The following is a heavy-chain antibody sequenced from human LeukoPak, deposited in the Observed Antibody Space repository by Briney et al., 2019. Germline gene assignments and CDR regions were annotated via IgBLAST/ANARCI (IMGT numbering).Heavy chain of an antibody. CDR3: ARGRKDCSAGNCYSDY. CDR2: ISSSGSTI. J-gene: IGHJ4*02. D-gene: IGHD2-15*01. CDR1: GFTFSDYY. V-gene: IGHV3-11*04. Sequence: GGSLRLSCAASGFTFSDYYMSWIRQAPGKGLEWVSYISSSGSTIYYADSVKGRFTISRDNAKNSLYLQMNSLRAEDTAVYYCARGRKDCSAGNCYSDYWGQGTLVTVSS.